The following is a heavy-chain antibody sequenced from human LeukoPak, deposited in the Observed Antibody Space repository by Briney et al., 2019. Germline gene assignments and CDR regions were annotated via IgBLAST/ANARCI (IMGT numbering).Heavy chain of an antibody. Sequence: TETLSLTCTVSGGSVSSGISYWSWIRQPPGKTLEWIAYIFNGGGSDYNPSLRGRVSISLDTSKNQCSLRLTSVTAADTAVYYCARVPEAGRGPDYWGQGTLVTASS. D-gene: IGHD1-14*01. V-gene: IGHV4-61*01. CDR2: IFNGGGS. CDR3: ARVPEAGRGPDY. CDR1: GGSVSSGISY. J-gene: IGHJ4*02.